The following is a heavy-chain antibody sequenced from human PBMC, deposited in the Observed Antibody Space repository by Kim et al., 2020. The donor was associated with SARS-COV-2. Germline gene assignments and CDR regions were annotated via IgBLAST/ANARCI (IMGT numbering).Heavy chain of an antibody. J-gene: IGHJ6*02. V-gene: IGHV4-39*01. CDR3: ARLGDTLDYYYGMDV. D-gene: IGHD3-3*01. Sequence: SETLSLTCTVSGGSISSSSYYWGWIRQPPGKGLEWFGSIYYSGSTYYNPSLKCRVTISVDTSKNQFSLKLSSVTAADTAVYYCARLGDTLDYYYGMDVWGQGTTVTVSS. CDR1: GGSISSSSYY. CDR2: IYYSGST.